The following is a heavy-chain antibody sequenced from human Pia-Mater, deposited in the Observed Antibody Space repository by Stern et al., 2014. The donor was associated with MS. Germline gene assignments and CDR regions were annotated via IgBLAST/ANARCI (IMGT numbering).Heavy chain of an antibody. CDR3: ARDKNAYGYGGTDY. CDR2: INTNKGNA. Sequence: QVQLVQSGSELKKPGASLKVSCKASGYTFTNYAMNWVRQAPGQGLEWMGWINTNKGNAMYAQGFPGRFVFSLDTSGSTAYLQISSLKAEDTAVYYCARDKNAYGYGGTDYWGQGTLVTVSS. V-gene: IGHV7-4-1*02. J-gene: IGHJ4*02. D-gene: IGHD5-18*01. CDR1: GYTFTNYA.